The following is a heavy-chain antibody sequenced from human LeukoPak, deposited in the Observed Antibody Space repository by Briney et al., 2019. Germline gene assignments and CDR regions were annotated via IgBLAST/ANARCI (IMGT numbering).Heavy chain of an antibody. V-gene: IGHV3-66*01. Sequence: GGSLRLSCAASGFTVSSNYMSWVRQAPGKGLEWVSVIYSGGSTYYADSVKGRFTISRDNSKNTLYLQMNSLRAEDTAVYYRAREGTTVVTRWGYWGQGTLVTVSS. CDR3: AREGTTVVTRWGY. J-gene: IGHJ4*02. CDR1: GFTVSSNY. D-gene: IGHD4-23*01. CDR2: IYSGGST.